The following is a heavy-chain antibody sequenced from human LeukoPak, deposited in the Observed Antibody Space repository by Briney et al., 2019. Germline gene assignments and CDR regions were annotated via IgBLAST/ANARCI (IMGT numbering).Heavy chain of an antibody. J-gene: IGHJ6*03. V-gene: IGHV1-69*13. Sequence: SVKVSCKASGGTFSSYAISWVRQAPGQGLEWMGGIIPIFGTANYAQEFQGRVTITADESTSTAYMELSSLRSEDTAVYYCARGITIFGVVMTYYMDVWGKGTTVTVSS. CDR3: ARGITIFGVVMTYYMDV. CDR1: GGTFSSYA. D-gene: IGHD3-3*01. CDR2: IIPIFGTA.